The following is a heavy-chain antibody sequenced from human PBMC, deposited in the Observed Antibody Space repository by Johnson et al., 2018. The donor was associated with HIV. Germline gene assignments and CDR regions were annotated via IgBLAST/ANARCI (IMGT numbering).Heavy chain of an antibody. CDR1: GFIFSDYY. D-gene: IGHD3-9*01. CDR3: AREEGTDILTRGVFDI. V-gene: IGHV3-11*04. CDR2: ISSSGRTI. Sequence: QVQLVESGGDLVKPGGSLRLSCAASGFIFSDYYMTWIRQAPGKGLESISYISSSGRTIYYADSVKGRFTMSRDNAKKSLYLQRNSLRAEDTAVYYCAREEGTDILTRGVFDIWGQGTMVTVSS. J-gene: IGHJ3*02.